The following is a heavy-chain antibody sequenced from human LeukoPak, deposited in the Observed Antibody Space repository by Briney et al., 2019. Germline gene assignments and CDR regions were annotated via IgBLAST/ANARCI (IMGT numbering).Heavy chain of an antibody. V-gene: IGHV3-48*01. Sequence: GGSLGLSCAASGFTFSDYSMNWVRQAPGKGLEWISYIGIDSGNTNYADSVKGRFTISGDKAKNSLYLQMNSLRVEDTAVYYCARDYKYAFDNWGQGALVTVSS. J-gene: IGHJ4*02. CDR2: IGIDSGNT. D-gene: IGHD5-24*01. CDR3: ARDYKYAFDN. CDR1: GFTFSDYS.